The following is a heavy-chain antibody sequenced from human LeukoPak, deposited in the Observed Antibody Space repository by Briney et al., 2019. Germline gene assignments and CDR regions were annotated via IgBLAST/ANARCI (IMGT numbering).Heavy chain of an antibody. J-gene: IGHJ4*02. CDR1: GGSISSYY. CDR3: ARDTWGYYDGSGYYYYFDY. D-gene: IGHD3-22*01. CDR2: IHYSGST. V-gene: IGHV4-59*01. Sequence: SETLSLTCTVSGGSISSYYFSWIRQPPGKGLEWIGYIHYSGSTNYNPSLKSRVTISLDTSKNQFSLMLSSVTAADTAVYYCARDTWGYYDGSGYYYYFDYWGQGTLVAVSS.